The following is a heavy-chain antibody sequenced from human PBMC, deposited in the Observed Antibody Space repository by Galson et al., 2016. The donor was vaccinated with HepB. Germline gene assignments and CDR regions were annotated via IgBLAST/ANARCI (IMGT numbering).Heavy chain of an antibody. CDR3: VRVSGDYGGTPGWWYFAV. J-gene: IGHJ2*01. Sequence: LSLTCGVCGASLSGYWWSWIRQPPGKGLEWIGEIHYSGKTNYNPSLESQVTMSVDMSKNQFSLKVNSVTAADTALYYCVRVSGDYGGTPGWWYFAVWGRATLVPVPS. D-gene: IGHD4/OR15-4a*01. CDR2: IHYSGKT. V-gene: IGHV4-34*01. CDR1: GASLSGYW.